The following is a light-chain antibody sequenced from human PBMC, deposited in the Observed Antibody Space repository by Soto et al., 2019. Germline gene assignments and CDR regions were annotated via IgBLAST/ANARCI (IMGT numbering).Light chain of an antibody. CDR1: QSVGNS. J-gene: IGKJ2*01. Sequence: EIVLAQSPATLSLSPGERATLSCRASQSVGNSLAWYLQKPGQPPRRLIYEASDRATGIPARFSGSGSGTDFTLTISSLEPEDFSVYYCQQRSDWPRTFGQGTKLE. V-gene: IGKV3-11*01. CDR3: QQRSDWPRT. CDR2: EAS.